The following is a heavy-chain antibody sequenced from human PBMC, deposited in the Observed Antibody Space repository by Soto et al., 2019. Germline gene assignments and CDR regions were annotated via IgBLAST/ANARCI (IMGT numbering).Heavy chain of an antibody. CDR2: IYYSGST. D-gene: IGHD3-22*01. V-gene: IGHV4-30-4*01. J-gene: IGHJ4*02. CDR3: ADYYDSSGYFDY. Sequence: PSETLSLTCTVSGGSISSGDYYWSWIRQPPGKGLEWIGYIYYSGSTYYNPSLKSRVTISVDTSKNQFSLKLSSVIAADTAVYYCADYYDSSGYFDYWGQGTLVTVSS. CDR1: GGSISSGDYY.